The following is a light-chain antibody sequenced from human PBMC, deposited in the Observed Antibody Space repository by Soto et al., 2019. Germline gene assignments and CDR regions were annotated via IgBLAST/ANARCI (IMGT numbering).Light chain of an antibody. CDR2: DTS. J-gene: IGKJ1*01. CDR1: QNIGSY. CDR3: QQYGSPTWT. V-gene: IGKV3-20*01. Sequence: VLTQSPATLSLSAGERATLSCRASQNIGSYLAWYQHKPGQPPRLLIFDTSNRATGIPDRFSASGSGTDFTLTISRLGPEDFAVYYCQQYGSPTWTFGQGTKVDIK.